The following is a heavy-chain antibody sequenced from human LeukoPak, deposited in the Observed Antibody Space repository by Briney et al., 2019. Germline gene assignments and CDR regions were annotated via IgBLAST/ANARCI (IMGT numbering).Heavy chain of an antibody. J-gene: IGHJ4*02. CDR1: GGSFSGYY. V-gene: IGHV4-34*01. Sequence: SETLSLTCSVYGGSFSGYYWRWIRQPPGKGLEWIGEISHSGNSNYNPSLKSRVTISVDTSKNQFSLKLNSVTAADTGVYYCARGLTHWGQGTLVTVSS. CDR2: ISHSGNS. CDR3: ARGLTH.